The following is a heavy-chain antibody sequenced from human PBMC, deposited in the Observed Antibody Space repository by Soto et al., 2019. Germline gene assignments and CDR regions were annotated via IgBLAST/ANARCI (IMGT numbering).Heavy chain of an antibody. J-gene: IGHJ5*02. CDR2: IYHSGST. D-gene: IGHD3-22*01. CDR1: GYSISSGYY. V-gene: IGHV4-38-2*02. Sequence: PSETLSLTCAVSGYSISSGYYWGWIRQPPGKGLEWIGSIYHSGSTYYNPSLKGRVTISVDTSKNQFSLKLSSVTAADTAVYYCARERLPDYYDSSGYFSGPWGQGTLVTVS. CDR3: ARERLPDYYDSSGYFSGP.